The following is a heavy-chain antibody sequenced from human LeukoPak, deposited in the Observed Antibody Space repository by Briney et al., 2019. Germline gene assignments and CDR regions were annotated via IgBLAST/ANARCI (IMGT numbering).Heavy chain of an antibody. V-gene: IGHV3-15*01. J-gene: IGHJ1*01. Sequence: GGSLRLFCVASGFTFRHAWMRCVRQAPGKGLEWVGRIIENAGGGTPDYAAPVKGRFAISRDDSKNTLYLQMDSLKTEDTVVYYCTAWASLAAGFWGQRNLGTVSS. CDR1: GFTFRHAW. CDR3: TAWASLAAGF. D-gene: IGHD2-15*01. CDR2: IIENAGGGTP.